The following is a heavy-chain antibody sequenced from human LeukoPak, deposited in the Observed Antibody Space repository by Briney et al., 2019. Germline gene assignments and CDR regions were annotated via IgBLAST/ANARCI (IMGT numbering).Heavy chain of an antibody. D-gene: IGHD6-6*01. J-gene: IGHJ6*03. CDR2: ISSSGTTI. Sequence: GGSLRLSCAASGFTFGDYYMTWIRQAPGKGLEWVSYISSSGTTIYYADSVKGRFTISRDNAKKSLYLQMNSLRAEDTAVYYCAKVGAARSPYYYYYMDVWGKGTTVTVSS. CDR1: GFTFGDYY. V-gene: IGHV3-11*04. CDR3: AKVGAARSPYYYYYMDV.